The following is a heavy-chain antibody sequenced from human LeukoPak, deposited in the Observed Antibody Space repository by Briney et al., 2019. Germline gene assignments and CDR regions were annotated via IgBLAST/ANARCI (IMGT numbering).Heavy chain of an antibody. CDR1: GFIFSSYA. CDR2: ISSSGGST. Sequence: GGSLRLSCSASGFIFSSYAMHGIRQAPGKRLEYVSAISSSGGSTYYADSVKGRFTISRDNSKNTLYLQMNSLRAEDTAVYYCARDLGNWGWNDFWGQGTLVTVSS. J-gene: IGHJ4*02. D-gene: IGHD7-27*01. CDR3: ARDLGNWGWNDF. V-gene: IGHV3-64*04.